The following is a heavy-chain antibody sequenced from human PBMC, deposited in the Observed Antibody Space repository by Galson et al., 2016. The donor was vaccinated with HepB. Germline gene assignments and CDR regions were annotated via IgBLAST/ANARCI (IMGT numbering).Heavy chain of an antibody. CDR2: ITWNGGSV. CDR1: GFRSPDYA. J-gene: IGHJ1*01. CDR3: VKDRGRLLFRAEYFFQ. Sequence: SLRLSCAASGFRSPDYAMHWVRQAPGKGLEWVSGITWNGGSVGYADSVKGRFTISRDNTKNYLYLQMKSLRTEDTALYFCVKDRGRLLFRAEYFFQWGQGTLVTVSS. V-gene: IGHV3-9*02. D-gene: IGHD2-21*02.